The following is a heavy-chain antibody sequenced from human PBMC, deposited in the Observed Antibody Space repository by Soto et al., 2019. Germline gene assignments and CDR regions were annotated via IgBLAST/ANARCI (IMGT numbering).Heavy chain of an antibody. CDR3: ARGIRNYYGVDV. J-gene: IGHJ6*02. CDR2: IKGDGSST. CDR1: GFTFSTYR. V-gene: IGHV3-74*01. Sequence: HAGGSLRLSCASSGFTFSTYRMHWVRQAPVTGLEWVSRIKGDGSSTSYADSVKGRFTISRDNAKNTLYLQMNSLGAEDTAVYWCARGIRNYYGVDVWGQGSTDTVSS.